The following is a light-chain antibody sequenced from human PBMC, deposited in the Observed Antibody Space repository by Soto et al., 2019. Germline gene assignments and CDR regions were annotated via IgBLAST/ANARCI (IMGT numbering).Light chain of an antibody. CDR1: STDVGDYNY. CDR2: DVS. V-gene: IGLV2-14*01. CDR3: SSHTSSNTLV. J-gene: IGLJ2*01. Sequence: QSALTQPASVSGSPGQSITISCTGTSTDVGDYNYVSWYQQYPGKAPKLMIYDVSNRPSGVSNRFSGSKSGNTASLTISGLQTEDEADYYCSSHTSSNTLVFGGGTQLTVL.